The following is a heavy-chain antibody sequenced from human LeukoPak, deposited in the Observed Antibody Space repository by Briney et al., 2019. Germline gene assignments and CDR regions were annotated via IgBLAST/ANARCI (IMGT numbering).Heavy chain of an antibody. J-gene: IGHJ6*02. D-gene: IGHD2-2*01. V-gene: IGHV7-4-1*02. CDR1: GYTFTSYA. CDR2: INTNTGNP. Sequence: ASVKVSCKASGYTFTSYAMNWVRQAPGQGLEWMGWINTNTGNPTYAQGFTGRFVFSLDTSVSTAYLQISSLKAEDTAVYYCARVKGSIVVVPENYYGMDVWGQGTTVTVSS. CDR3: ARVKGSIVVVPENYYGMDV.